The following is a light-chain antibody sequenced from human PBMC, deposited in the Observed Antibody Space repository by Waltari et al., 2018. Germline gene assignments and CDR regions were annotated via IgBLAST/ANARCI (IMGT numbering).Light chain of an antibody. CDR3: ATWDASLNGRV. CDR2: ENS. V-gene: IGLV1-44*01. CDR1: SSNIGSNT. J-gene: IGLJ3*02. Sequence: QSVLTQPPSASGTPGQRVTISCSGSSSNIGSNTVNWYQYLPGTAPKLLIYENSQRPSGVPDRFSGSKSDTSASLAISGLQSDDEADYYCATWDASLNGRVFGGGTKLTVL.